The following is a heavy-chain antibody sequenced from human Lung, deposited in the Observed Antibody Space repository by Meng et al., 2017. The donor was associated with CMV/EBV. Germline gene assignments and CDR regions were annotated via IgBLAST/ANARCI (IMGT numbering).Heavy chain of an antibody. CDR1: GGSINSGGYY. V-gene: IGHV4-31*03. CDR2: IYHSGTT. Sequence: TLSLXXTVSGGSINSGGYYWSWIRQHPGKGLEWIGHIYHSGTTSYNPSLKSRVSISVDTSKKQFSLKLSSTTAADTAVYYCARAQYYYDSSAFFEYWGQGXLVTVSS. CDR3: ARAQYYYDSSAFFEY. D-gene: IGHD3-22*01. J-gene: IGHJ4*02.